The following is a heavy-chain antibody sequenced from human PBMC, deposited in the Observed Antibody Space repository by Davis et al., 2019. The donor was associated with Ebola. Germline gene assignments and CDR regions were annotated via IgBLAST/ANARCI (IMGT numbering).Heavy chain of an antibody. J-gene: IGHJ4*02. CDR3: VRHYSTVWYHYDYFDY. D-gene: IGHD6-19*01. V-gene: IGHV3-66*04. CDR2: IYKGGST. Sequence: PSETLSLTCTVSGGSISSHYMSWVRQAPGKGLEWVPVIYKGGSTHYADSVKGRFTISRDYSKNTLYLQMNSLRDEDTAVYYCVRHYSTVWYHYDYFDYWGQGALVTVSS. CDR1: GGSISSHY.